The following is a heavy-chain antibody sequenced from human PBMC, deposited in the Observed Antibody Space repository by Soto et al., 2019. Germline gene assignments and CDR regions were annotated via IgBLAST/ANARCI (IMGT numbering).Heavy chain of an antibody. CDR2: IYFSGST. CDR1: SGSVRSGSYY. V-gene: IGHV4-61*01. D-gene: IGHD1-1*01. CDR3: ARERTGDPTFFDY. Sequence: SETLSLTCSVSSGSVRSGSYYWSWIRQPPGKGLEWIGYIYFSGSTDYNPSLKSRVTISVDTSKNQFSLKLSSLTAADTAVYYCARERTGDPTFFDYWGQGTLVTVSS. J-gene: IGHJ4*02.